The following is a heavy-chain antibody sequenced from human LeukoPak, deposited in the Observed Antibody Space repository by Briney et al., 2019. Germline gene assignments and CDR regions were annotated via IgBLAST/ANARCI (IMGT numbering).Heavy chain of an antibody. V-gene: IGHV3-66*01. CDR3: ARDRDSGSYYGAFDI. CDR1: GITVSSNY. D-gene: IGHD1-26*01. J-gene: IGHJ3*02. CDR2: IYSGGDT. Sequence: GGSLRLSCAASGITVSSNYMSWVRQAPGKGLEWVSVIYSGGDTYYADSVKGRFTFSRDNSKNMLYLQLNSLRAEDTAVYYCARDRDSGSYYGAFDIWGQGTMVTVSS.